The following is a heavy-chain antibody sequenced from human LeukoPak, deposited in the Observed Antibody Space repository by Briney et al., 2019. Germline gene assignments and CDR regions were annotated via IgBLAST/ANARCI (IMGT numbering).Heavy chain of an antibody. V-gene: IGHV1-69*04. CDR2: TIPIRGMT. Sequence: SVTVSCKLSGGTFRSYGSSWVRQAPGQGLEWMGRTIPIRGMTNYAQKFQGRVTITADTSTSTAYMELSSLTSEDTAVYFCARGTCDGTFYFDSWGQGPLVIVSS. J-gene: IGHJ4*02. CDR1: GGTFRSYG. CDR3: ARGTCDGTFYFDS. D-gene: IGHD1-26*01.